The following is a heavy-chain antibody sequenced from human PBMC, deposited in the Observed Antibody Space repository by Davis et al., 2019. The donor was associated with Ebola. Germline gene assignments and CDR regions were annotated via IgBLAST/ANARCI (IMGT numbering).Heavy chain of an antibody. J-gene: IGHJ4*02. Sequence: SETLSLTCAVYGGSFSGYYWSWIWQPPGKGLEWIGYIYYSGSTNYNPSLKSRVTISVDTSKNQFSLKLSSVTAADTAVYYCARSRYSYGYYRHFDYWGQGTLVTVSS. V-gene: IGHV4-59*01. CDR2: IYYSGST. D-gene: IGHD5-18*01. CDR1: GGSFSGYY. CDR3: ARSRYSYGYYRHFDY.